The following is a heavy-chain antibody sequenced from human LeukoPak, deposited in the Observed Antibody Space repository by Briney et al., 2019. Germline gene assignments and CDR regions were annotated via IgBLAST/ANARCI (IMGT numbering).Heavy chain of an antibody. J-gene: IGHJ2*01. CDR2: ISAYNGNT. CDR1: GYTFTSYG. Sequence: ASVKVSCKASGYTFTSYGISWARQAPGQGLEWMGWISAYNGNTNYAQKLQGRVTMTTDTSTSTAYMELRSLRSDDTAVYYCAREVLAGFYWYFDLWGRGTLVTVSS. CDR3: AREVLAGFYWYFDL. V-gene: IGHV1-18*01.